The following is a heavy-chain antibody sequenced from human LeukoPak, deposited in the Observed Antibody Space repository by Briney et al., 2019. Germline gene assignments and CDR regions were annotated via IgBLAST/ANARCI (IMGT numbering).Heavy chain of an antibody. CDR3: ASSGSYI. Sequence: SETLSLTCAVYGGSFSGYYWSWIRQPPGKGLEWIGEINHSGTTNYNPSLKSRATISVDTSKNQFTLKLSSVTAADTAVYYCASSGSYIWGQGTLVTVSS. D-gene: IGHD3-10*01. CDR1: GGSFSGYY. CDR2: INHSGTT. J-gene: IGHJ4*02. V-gene: IGHV4-34*01.